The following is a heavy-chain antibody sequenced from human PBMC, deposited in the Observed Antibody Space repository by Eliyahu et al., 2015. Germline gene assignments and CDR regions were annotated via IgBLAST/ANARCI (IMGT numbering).Heavy chain of an antibody. V-gene: IGHV1-2*02. D-gene: IGHD2-2*01. J-gene: IGHJ4*02. CDR1: TFTGHY. Sequence: TFTGHYMHWVRQAPGQGXEWMGWINPDTGDTKYAXKFQGRXTXTRDTSISXVYLELNRLRSXXTAIYYCARVIRAXXTFDDWGQGALVTVSS. CDR2: INPDTGDT. CDR3: ARVIRAXXTFDD.